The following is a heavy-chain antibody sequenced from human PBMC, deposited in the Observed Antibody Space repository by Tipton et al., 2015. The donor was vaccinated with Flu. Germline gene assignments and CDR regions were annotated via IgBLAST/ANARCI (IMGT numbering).Heavy chain of an antibody. CDR2: IYYSGST. V-gene: IGHV4-61*01. CDR3: ARLGSSLPFDY. Sequence: TLSLTCTVSGGSVSSGSYYWSWIRQPPGKGLEWIGYIYYSGSTNYNPSLKSRVTISVDTSKNQFSLKLSSVTAADTAVYYCARLGSSLPFDYWGQGTLVTVSS. D-gene: IGHD6-13*01. J-gene: IGHJ4*02. CDR1: GGSVSSGSYY.